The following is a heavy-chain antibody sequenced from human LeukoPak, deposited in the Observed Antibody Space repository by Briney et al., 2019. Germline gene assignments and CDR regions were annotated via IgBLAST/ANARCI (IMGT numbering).Heavy chain of an antibody. CDR1: GGSISSGDYY. Sequence: SETLSLTCTVSGGSISSGDYYWSWIRQPPGKGLEWIGYIYYSGSTYYNPSLKSRVTISVDTSKNQFSLKLSSVTAADTAVYYCARAPIVVVVAATSWFDPWGQGTLVTVSS. V-gene: IGHV4-30-4*08. CDR2: IYYSGST. CDR3: ARAPIVVVVAATSWFDP. D-gene: IGHD2-15*01. J-gene: IGHJ5*02.